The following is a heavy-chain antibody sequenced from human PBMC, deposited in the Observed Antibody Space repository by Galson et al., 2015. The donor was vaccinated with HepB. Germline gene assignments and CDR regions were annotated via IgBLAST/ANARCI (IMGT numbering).Heavy chain of an antibody. V-gene: IGHV1-2*04. CDR3: ARELAVAGTEYYYYGMDV. J-gene: IGHJ6*02. Sequence: SVKVSCKASGYTFTGYYMHWVRQAPGQGLEWMGWINPNSGGTNYAQKFQGWVTMTLDTSISTAYMELSRLRSDDTAVYYCARELAVAGTEYYYYGMDVWGQGTTVTVSS. CDR1: GYTFTGYY. CDR2: INPNSGGT. D-gene: IGHD6-19*01.